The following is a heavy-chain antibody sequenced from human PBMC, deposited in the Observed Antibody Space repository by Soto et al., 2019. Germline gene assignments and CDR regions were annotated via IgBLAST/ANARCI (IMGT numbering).Heavy chain of an antibody. J-gene: IGHJ4*02. D-gene: IGHD2-21*01. CDR2: IYHSGSI. Sequence: SETLSLTCAVSGGSISSGGYSWSWIRQPPGKGLEWIGYIYHSGSIYYNPSLKSRVTISVDRSKNQFSLKLSSVNAADTAVYYCTRGGDAYKNGHWGQGTLVTVSS. CDR1: GGSISSGGYS. CDR3: TRGGDAYKNGH. V-gene: IGHV4-30-2*02.